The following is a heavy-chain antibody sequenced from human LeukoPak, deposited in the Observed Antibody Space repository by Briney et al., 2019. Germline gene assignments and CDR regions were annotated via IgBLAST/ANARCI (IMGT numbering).Heavy chain of an antibody. CDR2: INHSGST. V-gene: IGHV4-34*01. D-gene: IGHD2-2*02. CDR1: GGSFSGYY. Sequence: SETLSLTCAVYGGSFSGYYWSWIRQPPGKGLEWIGEINHSGSTNYNPSLKSRVTMSVDTSKNQFSLKLSSVTAADTAVYCCAILHIQLLYGYWFDLWGQGTLVTVSS. J-gene: IGHJ5*02. CDR3: AILHIQLLYGYWFDL.